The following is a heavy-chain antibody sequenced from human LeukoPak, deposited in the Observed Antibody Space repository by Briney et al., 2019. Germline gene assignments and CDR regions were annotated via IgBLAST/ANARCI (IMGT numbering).Heavy chain of an antibody. CDR3: ARGVRELRYFDWLFN. Sequence: SVKVSCKASGGTFSSYAISWVRQAPGQGLEWMGGIIPIFGTANDAQKFQGRVTITADESTSTAYMELSSLRSEDTAVYYRARGVRELRYFDWLFNWGQGTLVTVSS. J-gene: IGHJ4*02. V-gene: IGHV1-69*13. CDR2: IIPIFGTA. D-gene: IGHD3-9*01. CDR1: GGTFSSYA.